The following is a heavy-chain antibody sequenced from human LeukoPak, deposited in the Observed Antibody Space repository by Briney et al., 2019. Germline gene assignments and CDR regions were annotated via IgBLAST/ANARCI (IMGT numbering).Heavy chain of an antibody. CDR3: ARDGYCSGSSCYSTTDY. Sequence: GGSLRLSCAASGFTFSSYSMNWVRQAPGKGLEWVSYISSSSSTIYYADSVKGRFTISRDNAKNSLYLQMNSLRAEDTAVYYCARDGYCSGSSCYSTTDYWGQGTLVTVSS. D-gene: IGHD2-15*01. CDR2: ISSSSSTI. V-gene: IGHV3-48*04. J-gene: IGHJ4*02. CDR1: GFTFSSYS.